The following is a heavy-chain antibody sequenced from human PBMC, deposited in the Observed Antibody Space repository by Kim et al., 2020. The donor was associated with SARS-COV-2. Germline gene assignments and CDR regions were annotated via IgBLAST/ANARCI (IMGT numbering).Heavy chain of an antibody. CDR1: GFIFNNFA. J-gene: IGHJ5*02. Sequence: GGSLRLSCAASGFIFNNFALNWVRQAPGKGLEWVSSISSTGGTTQYADSVRGRFTISRDSFNDTLSLEMNSLRVEDTALYYCARVADCGEFVDLWGQGTLVTVPS. CDR2: ISSTGGTT. CDR3: ARVADCGEFVDL. V-gene: IGHV3-23*01. D-gene: IGHD2-21*01.